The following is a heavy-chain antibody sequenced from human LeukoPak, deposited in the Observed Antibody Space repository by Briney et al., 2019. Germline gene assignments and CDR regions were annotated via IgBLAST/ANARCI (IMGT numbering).Heavy chain of an antibody. Sequence: GGSLRPSCAASGFTFSSNWMSWVSQAPGKGLEWVANIKQDGSEKYYVESVKGRFTISRDNAKNSLYLQMNGLRAEDTAVYYCARLVDNYDFWSGYFYNWFDPWGQGTLVTVSS. CDR2: IKQDGSEK. CDR3: ARLVDNYDFWSGYFYNWFDP. J-gene: IGHJ5*02. CDR1: GFTFSSNW. V-gene: IGHV3-7*01. D-gene: IGHD3-3*01.